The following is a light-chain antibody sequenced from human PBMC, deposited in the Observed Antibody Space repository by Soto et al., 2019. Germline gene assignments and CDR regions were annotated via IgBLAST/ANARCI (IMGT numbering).Light chain of an antibody. V-gene: IGKV3-15*01. CDR3: QQYNDWPRT. CDR1: QSISSN. J-gene: IGKJ1*01. Sequence: EIVMTQSPATLSVSPGERATLSCRASQSISSNLAWYQQKPGQAPRLLMYGASTRATGIPARFSGSGSGTEFTLTISSLQSEVFAVYYCQQYNDWPRTFGQGTKVEIK. CDR2: GAS.